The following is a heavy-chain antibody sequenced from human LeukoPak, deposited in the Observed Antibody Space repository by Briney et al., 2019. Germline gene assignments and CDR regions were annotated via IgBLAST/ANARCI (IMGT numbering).Heavy chain of an antibody. J-gene: IGHJ6*02. Sequence: GASVKVSCKASGYTFTGYYMHWVRQAPGQGLEWMGWINPNSGGTNYAQKFQGRVTMTRDTSISTAYMELSRLRSDDTAVYYCAREGGDFEVPAAGSNYCYGMDVWGQGTTVTVSS. CDR1: GYTFTGYY. CDR2: INPNSGGT. V-gene: IGHV1-2*02. CDR3: AREGGDFEVPAAGSNYCYGMDV. D-gene: IGHD2-2*01.